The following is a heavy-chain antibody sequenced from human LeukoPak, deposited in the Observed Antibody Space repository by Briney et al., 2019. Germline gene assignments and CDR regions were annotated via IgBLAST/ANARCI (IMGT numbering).Heavy chain of an antibody. V-gene: IGHV3-74*01. Sequence: GGSLRLSCAAAGFTFSTYWMHWVRQAPGKGLVWVSRTNNDGSSTVYADSVKGRFTISRDNAKNTLYLQMNSLRAEVTAVYYCARDLFYDSSGYYASDSWGQGTLVTVSS. CDR2: TNNDGSST. CDR3: ARDLFYDSSGYYASDS. J-gene: IGHJ4*02. D-gene: IGHD3-22*01. CDR1: GFTFSTYW.